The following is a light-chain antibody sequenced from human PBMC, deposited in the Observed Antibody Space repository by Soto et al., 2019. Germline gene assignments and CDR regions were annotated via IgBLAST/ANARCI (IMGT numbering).Light chain of an antibody. CDR1: QSVSSN. CDR3: QQYRT. CDR2: GAS. J-gene: IGKJ1*01. V-gene: IGKV3-15*01. Sequence: EIVMTQSPATLSVSPGERATLSCRASQSVSSNLAWYQQKPGQAPRLLIYGASTRATGIPARFSGSGSGTELTLNISSLQSEDFAVYYCQQYRTFGQGTK.